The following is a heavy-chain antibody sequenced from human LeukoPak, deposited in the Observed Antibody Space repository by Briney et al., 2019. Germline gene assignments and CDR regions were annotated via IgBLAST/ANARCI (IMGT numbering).Heavy chain of an antibody. V-gene: IGHV4-59*12. J-gene: IGHJ5*02. CDR1: GGSISSYF. Sequence: SETLSLTCTVSGGSISSYFWSWIRQPPGKGLEWIGYIYYSGSTNYNPSLKSRVTISVDTSKNQFSLKLSSVTAADTAVYYCARVRTPYYYDSSGYYVPWGQGTLVTVSS. CDR2: IYYSGST. CDR3: ARVRTPYYYDSSGYYVP. D-gene: IGHD3-22*01.